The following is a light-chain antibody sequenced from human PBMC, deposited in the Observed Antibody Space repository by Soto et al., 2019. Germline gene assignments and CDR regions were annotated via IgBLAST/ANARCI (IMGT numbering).Light chain of an antibody. CDR3: QQYKTWSSIT. CDR1: QSVGTN. Sequence: EIVMTQSPATLSVSPGERATLSCRASQSVGTNLAGYQQKPGQAPRLLIYGASTRATGIPDRFSGSGSGTKFTLTISSLQSEDFAVYHCQQYKTWSSITFGQGTRLEIK. V-gene: IGKV3-15*01. J-gene: IGKJ5*01. CDR2: GAS.